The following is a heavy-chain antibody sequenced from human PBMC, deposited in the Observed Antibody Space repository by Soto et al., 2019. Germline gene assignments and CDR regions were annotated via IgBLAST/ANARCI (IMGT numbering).Heavy chain of an antibody. CDR1: GYTFTTYS. CDR3: ARAGYYYDTSGSSPIDY. J-gene: IGHJ4*02. Sequence: ASVKVSCKASGYTFTTYSIYWVRQTPGQRLEWMGWINAGSGNTKYSQKFQGRVTITRDTSASTAYMELSSLRSEDTAVYYCARAGYYYDTSGSSPIDYWGQGTLVTVSS. CDR2: INAGSGNT. D-gene: IGHD3-22*01. V-gene: IGHV1-3*01.